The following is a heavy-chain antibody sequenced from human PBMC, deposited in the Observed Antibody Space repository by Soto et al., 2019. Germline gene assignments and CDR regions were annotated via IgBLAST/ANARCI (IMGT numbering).Heavy chain of an antibody. CDR1: GGSVSSGSYY. D-gene: IGHD2-15*01. V-gene: IGHV4-61*01. CDR3: ARYCSGGSCSSIDAFDI. J-gene: IGHJ3*02. CDR2: IYYSGST. Sequence: SETLSLTCTVSGGSVSSGSYYWSWIRQPPGKGLEWIGYIYYSGSTNYNPSLKSRVTISVDTSRNQFSLKLSSVTAADTAVYYCARYCSGGSCSSIDAFDIWGQGTMVTVSS.